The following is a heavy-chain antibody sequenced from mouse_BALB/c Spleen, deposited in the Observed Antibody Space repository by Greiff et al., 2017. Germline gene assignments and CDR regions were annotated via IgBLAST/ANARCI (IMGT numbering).Heavy chain of an antibody. Sequence: EVQLQQSGPELVKPGASVKISCKASGYTFTDYNMHWVKQSHGKSLEWIGYIYPYNGGTGYNQKFKSKATLTVDNSSSTAYMELRSLTSEDSAVYYCARCFGYDDWYFDVWGAGTTVTVSS. D-gene: IGHD2-2*01. J-gene: IGHJ1*01. CDR3: ARCFGYDDWYFDV. CDR1: GYTFTDYN. CDR2: IYPYNGGT. V-gene: IGHV1S29*02.